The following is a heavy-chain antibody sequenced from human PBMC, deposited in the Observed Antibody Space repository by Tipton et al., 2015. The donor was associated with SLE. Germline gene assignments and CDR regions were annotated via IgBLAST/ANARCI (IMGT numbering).Heavy chain of an antibody. CDR2: MYASGST. V-gene: IGHV4-4*07. J-gene: IGHJ4*02. CDR1: SDSIGSYS. CDR3: ASRLLGKWLQYS. D-gene: IGHD5-24*01. Sequence: TLSLTCSVSSDSIGSYSWNWIRQPAGKGLEWIGRMYASGSTNFNPSLESRVTMSLDMSKNQFSLNLRSVTAADTAVYYCASRLLGKWLQYSWGQGTLVTVSS.